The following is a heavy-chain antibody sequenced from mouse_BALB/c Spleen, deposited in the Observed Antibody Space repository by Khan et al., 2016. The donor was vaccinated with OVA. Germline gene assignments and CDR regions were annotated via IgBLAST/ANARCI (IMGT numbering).Heavy chain of an antibody. CDR1: GYTFSNYW. Sequence: QVQLQQSGAELMKPGASVKISCKATGYTFSNYWIEWVKQRPGHGLEWIGEILPGSGSTNYTERFKGKATFTSDTSSNTAYMQLSSLTSEDSAVYFCARVKHGSGDSLDYWGQGTILTVSS. D-gene: IGHD1-1*01. CDR2: ILPGSGST. J-gene: IGHJ2*01. V-gene: IGHV1-9*01. CDR3: ARVKHGSGDSLDY.